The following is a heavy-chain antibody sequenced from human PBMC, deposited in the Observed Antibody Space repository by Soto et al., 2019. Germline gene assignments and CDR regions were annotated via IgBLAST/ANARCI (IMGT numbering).Heavy chain of an antibody. Sequence: QVQLVQSGAEVKKPGSSVKVSCKASGGTFSSYAISWVRQAPGQGLEWMGGIIPIFGTANYAQKFQGRVTITADESTSTAYMELSSPRSEDTAVYYCASYDFWSGSPVYYYYGMDVWGQGTTVTVSS. CDR3: ASYDFWSGSPVYYYYGMDV. V-gene: IGHV1-69*01. CDR2: IIPIFGTA. D-gene: IGHD3-3*01. J-gene: IGHJ6*02. CDR1: GGTFSSYA.